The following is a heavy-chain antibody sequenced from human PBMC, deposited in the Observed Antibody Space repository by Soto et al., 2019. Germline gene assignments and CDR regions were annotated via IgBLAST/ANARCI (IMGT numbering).Heavy chain of an antibody. V-gene: IGHV4-59*12. Sequence: TSETLSLTCTVSGGSISSYYWSRIRQPPGKGLEWIGEIYHSGTTHYNPSLKSGVTISVDKSQNHFSLNLNSVTAADTAVYHCARGISEDGTFNWFDPWGQGTLVTVSS. CDR1: GGSISSYY. CDR2: IYHSGTT. D-gene: IGHD1-7*01. CDR3: ARGISEDGTFNWFDP. J-gene: IGHJ5*02.